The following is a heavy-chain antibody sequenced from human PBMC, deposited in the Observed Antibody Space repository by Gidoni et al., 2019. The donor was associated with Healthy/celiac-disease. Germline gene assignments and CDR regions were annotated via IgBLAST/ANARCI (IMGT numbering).Heavy chain of an antibody. J-gene: IGHJ3*02. D-gene: IGHD5-12*01. V-gene: IGHV5-51*01. CDR1: GYSFTSYW. CDR3: ARQKRWLQLWAFDI. Sequence: EVQLVQSGAEVKKLGASLEISCTGSGYSFTSYWIDWVRQLPGKGLEWMGVIYPGDSDSRYSPSFQGQVTISADKSISTAYLQWSSLKASDTAMYYCARQKRWLQLWAFDIWGQGTMVTVSS. CDR2: IYPGDSDS.